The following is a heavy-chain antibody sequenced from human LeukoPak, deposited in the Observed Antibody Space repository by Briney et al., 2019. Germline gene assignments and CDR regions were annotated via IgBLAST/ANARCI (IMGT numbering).Heavy chain of an antibody. CDR1: GFTFNSYS. V-gene: IGHV3-21*01. CDR2: IDTSASYI. CDR3: ARGRSITLLRGVAMSDGFDI. D-gene: IGHD3-10*01. J-gene: IGHJ3*02. Sequence: GGSLRLSCAASGFTFNSYSMNWVRQAPGKGLEWVSFIDTSASYIYYGDSVKGRFTISRDNAKNSLFLQVNGLRAEDTAVYYCARGRSITLLRGVAMSDGFDIWGQGAMVTVSS.